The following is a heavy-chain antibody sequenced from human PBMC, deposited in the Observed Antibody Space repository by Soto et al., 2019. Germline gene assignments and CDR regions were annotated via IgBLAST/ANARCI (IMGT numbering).Heavy chain of an antibody. CDR3: VRQGIDYLHGLVDV. D-gene: IGHD5-12*01. CDR2: VYYTGDT. Sequence: QVQVQQSGPGLVKPSETLSLTCTVSSGPSRSHNWGWIRQPPGRGLEWIGYVYYTGDTSYNPSLKSRVTRSADTSTNHISLTLRSVTAADTAVYDCVRQGIDYLHGLVDVWGQGTTVSVSS. CDR1: SGPSRSHN. J-gene: IGHJ6*02. V-gene: IGHV4-59*08.